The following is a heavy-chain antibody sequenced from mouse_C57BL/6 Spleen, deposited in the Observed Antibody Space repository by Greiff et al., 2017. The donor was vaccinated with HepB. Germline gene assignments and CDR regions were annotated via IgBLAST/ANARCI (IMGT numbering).Heavy chain of an antibody. V-gene: IGHV1-59*01. Sequence: QVQLQQPGAELVRPGTSLKLSCKASGYTFTRYWMHWVTQRPGQGLEWIGVIDPSDSYTNYNQKFKGKATLTVDTSSSTAYMQLSSLTSEDSAVYYCARSRGSSYWYFDVWGTGTTVTGSS. CDR2: IDPSDSYT. J-gene: IGHJ1*03. D-gene: IGHD1-1*01. CDR1: GYTFTRYW. CDR3: ARSRGSSYWYFDV.